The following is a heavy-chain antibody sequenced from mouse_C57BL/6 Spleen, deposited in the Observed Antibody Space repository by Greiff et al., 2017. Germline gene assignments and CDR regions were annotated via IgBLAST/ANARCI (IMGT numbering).Heavy chain of an antibody. J-gene: IGHJ4*01. CDR2: IYPGGGYT. V-gene: IGHV1-63*01. CDR1: GYTFTNYW. Sequence: VQLQQSGAELVRPGTSVKMSCKASGYTFTNYWIGWAKQRPGHGLEWIGDIYPGGGYTNYNEKFKGKATLTADKSSSTAYMQFSSLTSEDSAIYYCARGRRPYAMDYWGQGTSVTVSS. CDR3: ARGRRPYAMDY.